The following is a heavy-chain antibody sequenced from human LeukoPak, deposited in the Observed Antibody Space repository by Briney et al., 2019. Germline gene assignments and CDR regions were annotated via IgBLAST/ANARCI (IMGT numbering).Heavy chain of an antibody. Sequence: GGSLRLSCAASGFTFRNYEMNWVRQAPGKGLEWVSAISGSGGSTYYADSVKVRFTISRDNSKNTLYLQMNSLRAEDTAVYYCAKDREAARPMLFDYWGQGTLVTVSS. V-gene: IGHV3-23*01. CDR3: AKDREAARPMLFDY. J-gene: IGHJ4*02. D-gene: IGHD6-6*01. CDR1: GFTFRNYE. CDR2: ISGSGGST.